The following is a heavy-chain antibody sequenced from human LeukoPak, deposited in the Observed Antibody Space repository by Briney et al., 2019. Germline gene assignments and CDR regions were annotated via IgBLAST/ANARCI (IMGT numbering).Heavy chain of an antibody. Sequence: PGGSLRLSCVASGFIVSSNYMSWVRQAPGKGLEWVSIIYSGGSTYYADSVKGRFTISRDNSKNTVFLQMNSLRVEDTAVYYCARGPTRGYGDYWGQGTLVTVSS. CDR1: GFIVSSNY. D-gene: IGHD5-18*01. J-gene: IGHJ4*02. CDR3: ARGPTRGYGDY. V-gene: IGHV3-53*01. CDR2: IYSGGST.